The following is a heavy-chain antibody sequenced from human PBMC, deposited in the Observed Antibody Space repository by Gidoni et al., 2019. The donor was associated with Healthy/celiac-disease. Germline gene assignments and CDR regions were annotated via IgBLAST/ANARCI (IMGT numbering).Heavy chain of an antibody. Sequence: QVQLVESGGGVVQPGRSLRLSCAASGFTFSSYGMDWVRQAPGKGLEWGAVIWYDGSNKYYADSVKGRFTISRDNSKNTLYLQMNSLRAEDTAVYYCARDRSGSYGGSFDIWGQGTMVTVSS. CDR1: GFTFSSYG. J-gene: IGHJ3*02. CDR3: ARDRSGSYGGSFDI. D-gene: IGHD1-26*01. V-gene: IGHV3-33*01. CDR2: IWYDGSNK.